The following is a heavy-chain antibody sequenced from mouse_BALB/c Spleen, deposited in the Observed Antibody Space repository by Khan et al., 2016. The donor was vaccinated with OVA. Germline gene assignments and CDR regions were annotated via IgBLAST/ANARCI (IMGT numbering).Heavy chain of an antibody. CDR1: GYSFTGYF. CDR2: INPHIGET. D-gene: IGHD1-1*01. J-gene: IGHJ2*01. Sequence: VQLKESGPELVRPGASVKISCKASGYSFTGYFMNWVMQSHGKSLEWIGRINPHIGETFYNQKFKDKATLTVDESSNTAHMELRSQASEDYAGYYFTRIYRSDFDYWGQGTTLTVSS. CDR3: TRIYRSDFDY. V-gene: IGHV1-20*02.